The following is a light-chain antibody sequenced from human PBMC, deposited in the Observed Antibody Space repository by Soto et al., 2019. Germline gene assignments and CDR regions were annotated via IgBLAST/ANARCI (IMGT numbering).Light chain of an antibody. J-gene: IGKJ1*01. CDR3: QQYGSSPWT. CDR1: QDISNY. V-gene: IGKV1-39*01. Sequence: DIQMTQSPSSLSASVGDRVTITCQASQDISNYLNWYQQKPGKAPKLLIYAASSLQSGVPSRFSGSGSGTDFTLTISRLEPEDFALYYCQQYGSSPWTFGQGTKVDI. CDR2: AAS.